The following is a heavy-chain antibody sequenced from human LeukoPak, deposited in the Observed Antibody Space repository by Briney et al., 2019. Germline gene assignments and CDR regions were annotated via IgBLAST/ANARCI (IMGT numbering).Heavy chain of an antibody. D-gene: IGHD1-1*01. CDR3: AGELTSEYYYYMDV. Sequence: SETLSLTCTVSGYSISSGYYWGWIRQPPGKGLEWIGSIYHSGSTYYNPSLKSRVTISVDTSKNQFSLKPSSVTAADTAVYYCAGELTSEYYYYMDVWGKGTTVTVSS. V-gene: IGHV4-38-2*02. J-gene: IGHJ6*03. CDR2: IYHSGST. CDR1: GYSISSGYY.